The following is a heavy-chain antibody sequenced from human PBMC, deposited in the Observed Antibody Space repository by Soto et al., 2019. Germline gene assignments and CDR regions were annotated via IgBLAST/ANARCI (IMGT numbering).Heavy chain of an antibody. CDR2: ISPYGYT. CDR3: ARGHSTDCSNGVCSFFYNHEMDV. D-gene: IGHD2-8*01. Sequence: QVQLVQSGAEVQKPGASVRVSCKASGYSFTSYGINWVRQAPGQGLEWMGWISPYGYTNYAQRLQGRFTMTTDRSTTTAYLELGRLRSDDTAVYYCARGHSTDCSNGVCSFFYNHEMDVWGQGTTVTVSS. CDR1: GYSFTSYG. J-gene: IGHJ6*02. V-gene: IGHV1-18*01.